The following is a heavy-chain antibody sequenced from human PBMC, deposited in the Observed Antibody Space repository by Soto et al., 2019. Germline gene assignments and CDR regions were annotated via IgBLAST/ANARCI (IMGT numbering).Heavy chain of an antibody. J-gene: IGHJ4*02. D-gene: IGHD3-9*01. CDR3: ARYASGGLRYFDWLLNPFDY. CDR1: GGSISSSSYY. CDR2: IYYSSST. V-gene: IGHV4-39*01. Sequence: PSETLSLTCTVSGGSISSSSYYWGWIRQPTGKGLEWIVSIYYSSSTYYNPSIKSRATISVDTSKNQFSLKLSSVTAADTAVYYCARYASGGLRYFDWLLNPFDYWGQGTLVTVSS.